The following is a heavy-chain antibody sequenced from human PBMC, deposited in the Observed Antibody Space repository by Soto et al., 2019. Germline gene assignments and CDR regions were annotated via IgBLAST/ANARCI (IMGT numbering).Heavy chain of an antibody. CDR2: SYYSGRP. V-gene: IGHV4-59*01. D-gene: IGHD7-27*01. Sequence: PSETLSLTCTVSGGSISSLHWSWIWQPPGKGLEWIGHSYYSGRPNYNPSLKSRVTVSVDTSKNPFSLKLSSVTAADTAVYYCARATGEVWFDPWGQGTLVTV. J-gene: IGHJ5*02. CDR3: ARATGEVWFDP. CDR1: GGSISSLH.